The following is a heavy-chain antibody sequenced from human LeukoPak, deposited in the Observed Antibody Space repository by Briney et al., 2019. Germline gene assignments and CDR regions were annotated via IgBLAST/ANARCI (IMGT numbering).Heavy chain of an antibody. CDR3: ARGVGRGWFGDIRTRMNDY. Sequence: PSETLSLTCTVSGGSISSSSYYWGWIRQPPGKGLEWIGSIYYSGTAYYNPSLKSRVTISVDTSKNQFSLKLSSVTAADTAVYYCARGVGRGWFGDIRTRMNDYWGQGTLVTVSS. CDR1: GGSISSSSYY. D-gene: IGHD3-10*01. J-gene: IGHJ4*02. CDR2: IYYSGTA. V-gene: IGHV4-39*07.